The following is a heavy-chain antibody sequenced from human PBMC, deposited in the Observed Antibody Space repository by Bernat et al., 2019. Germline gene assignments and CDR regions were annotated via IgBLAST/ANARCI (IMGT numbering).Heavy chain of an antibody. D-gene: IGHD6-13*01. CDR2: INPNSGGK. Sequence: QVQLVQSGPEVKKPGASVEFSSKASEYTFPAYYMPWVRQAPGQGLEWMGWINPNSGGKNNGQKFQGWVTMTRDTSISTAYMELGRLGSGDRAVYYGARGAAGVGGYYFDYWGQGTLVTVSS. V-gene: IGHV1-2*04. J-gene: IGHJ4*02. CDR3: ARGAAGVGGYYFDY. CDR1: EYTFPAYY.